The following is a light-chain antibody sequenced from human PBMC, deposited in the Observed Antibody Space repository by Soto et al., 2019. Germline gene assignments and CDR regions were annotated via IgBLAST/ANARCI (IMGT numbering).Light chain of an antibody. CDR1: NSNIGHNY. CDR2: RRN. V-gene: IGLV1-47*01. CDR3: ASWDDSLSGYV. J-gene: IGLJ1*01. Sequence: VLTQPPSASCTPGQTVTISCPGSNSNIGHNYVDWYQQLPGTAPRLLISRRNERPSGVPDRFSGSKSGTSASLAISGLRSEDEADYYCASWDDSLSGYVFRTGTKV.